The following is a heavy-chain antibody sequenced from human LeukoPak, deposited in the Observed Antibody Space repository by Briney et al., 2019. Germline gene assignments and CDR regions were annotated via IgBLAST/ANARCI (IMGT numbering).Heavy chain of an antibody. D-gene: IGHD2-2*01. V-gene: IGHV4-39*02. Sequence: SETLSLTCTVSGGSISSSSYYWGWIRQPPRKGLEWIGSIYYSGSTYYNPSLKSRVTISVDTSKNQFSLKLSSVTAADTAVYYCARDPILGYCSSTSCSDYWGQGTLVTVSS. J-gene: IGHJ4*02. CDR1: GGSISSSSYY. CDR2: IYYSGST. CDR3: ARDPILGYCSSTSCSDY.